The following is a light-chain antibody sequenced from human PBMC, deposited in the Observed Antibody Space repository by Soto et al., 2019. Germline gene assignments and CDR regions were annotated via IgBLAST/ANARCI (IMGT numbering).Light chain of an antibody. J-gene: IGKJ1*01. CDR2: DAS. CDR1: QSIASW. CDR3: QQYNNWPWT. Sequence: DIQMTQSPSTLSASVGDRVSITFRASQSIASWLAWYQQKPGKAPELLIYDASTLKSGVPARFSGSGSVTDFTLTISDLQSEDFAVYYCQQYNNWPWTFGQGTKVDIK. V-gene: IGKV1-5*01.